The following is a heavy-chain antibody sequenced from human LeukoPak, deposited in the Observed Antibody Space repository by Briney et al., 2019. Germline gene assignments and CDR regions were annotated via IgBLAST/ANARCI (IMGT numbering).Heavy chain of an antibody. Sequence: SQTLSLTCTVSGGSISSGGYYWSWIRQPPGKGLEWIGYIYHSGSTYYNPSLKSRVTISVDRSKNQFSLRLSSVTAADTAVYYCARGHYYCSSTSCYAEGWFDPWGQGTLVTVSS. CDR2: IYHSGST. V-gene: IGHV4-30-2*01. D-gene: IGHD2-2*01. CDR1: GGSISSGGYY. CDR3: ARGHYYCSSTSCYAEGWFDP. J-gene: IGHJ5*02.